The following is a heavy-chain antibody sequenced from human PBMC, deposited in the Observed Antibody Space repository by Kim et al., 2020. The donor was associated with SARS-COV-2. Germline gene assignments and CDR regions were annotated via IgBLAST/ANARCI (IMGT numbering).Heavy chain of an antibody. J-gene: IGHJ4*02. CDR3: ARGGYDSLTGYYRSFLMDY. CDR2: INHSGST. CDR1: GGSFSGYY. D-gene: IGHD3-9*01. V-gene: IGHV4-34*01. Sequence: SETLSLTCAVYGGSFSGYYWSWIRQPPGKGLEWIGEINHSGSTNYNPSLKSRVTISVDTSKNQFSLKLSSVTAADTAVYYCARGGYDSLTGYYRSFLMDYCGQGTLVTVSS.